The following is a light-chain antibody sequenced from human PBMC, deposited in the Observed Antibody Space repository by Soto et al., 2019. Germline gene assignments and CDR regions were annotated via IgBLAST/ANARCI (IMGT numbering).Light chain of an antibody. CDR1: SSNIGTNT. CDR2: INN. CDR3: ETWDDSLTGVV. V-gene: IGLV1-44*01. J-gene: IGLJ3*02. Sequence: QSVLTQPPSASGTPGQRVTISCSGSSSNIGTNTVNWYQQLPGTAPKLLIYINNQRPSGVPDRFSASKSGTSASLAISGLQSEDEADYYCETWDDSLTGVVFGGGTKLTVL.